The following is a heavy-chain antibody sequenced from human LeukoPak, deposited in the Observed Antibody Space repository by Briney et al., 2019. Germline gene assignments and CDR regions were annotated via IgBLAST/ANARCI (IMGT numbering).Heavy chain of an antibody. J-gene: IGHJ4*02. D-gene: IGHD2-2*01. Sequence: ASVKVSCKASGYTFTSYGISWVRQAPGQGLEWMGWISAYNGNTNYAQKLQGRVTMTTDTSTSTAYMELRSLRSDDTAVYYCARDTDIVVVPAATGLDYWGQGTLVTVFS. V-gene: IGHV1-18*01. CDR1: GYTFTSYG. CDR3: ARDTDIVVVPAATGLDY. CDR2: ISAYNGNT.